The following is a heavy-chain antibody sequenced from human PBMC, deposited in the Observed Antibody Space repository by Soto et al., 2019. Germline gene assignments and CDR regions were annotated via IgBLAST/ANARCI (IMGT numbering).Heavy chain of an antibody. Sequence: SVKVSCKASGFTFTSSAVQWVRQARGQRLEWIGWIVVGSGNTNYAQKFQERVTITRDMSTSTAYMELSSLRSEDTAVYYCAAEGGDYSLHYHGSGSADLWGQGTMATVS. J-gene: IGHJ3*01. D-gene: IGHD3-10*01. CDR2: IVVGSGNT. V-gene: IGHV1-58*01. CDR1: GFTFTSSA. CDR3: AAEGGDYSLHYHGSGSADL.